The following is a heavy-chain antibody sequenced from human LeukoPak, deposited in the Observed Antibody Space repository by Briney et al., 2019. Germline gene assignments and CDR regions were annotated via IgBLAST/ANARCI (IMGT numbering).Heavy chain of an antibody. D-gene: IGHD2-15*01. Sequence: GESLKISCTGSGYSFTSYWIGWVRHMPGKGLGWMGNIYPGDSDTRYSPSFQGQVTISADKSISTAYLQWSSLKASDTAMYYCARRVEGYCSGGSCKNWFDPWGQGTLVTVSS. V-gene: IGHV5-51*01. CDR3: ARRVEGYCSGGSCKNWFDP. CDR2: IYPGDSDT. J-gene: IGHJ5*02. CDR1: GYSFTSYW.